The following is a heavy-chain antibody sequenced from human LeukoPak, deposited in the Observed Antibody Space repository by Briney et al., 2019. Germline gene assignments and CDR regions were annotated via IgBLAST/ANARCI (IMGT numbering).Heavy chain of an antibody. CDR3: ARHAGSGSYYNAVDY. J-gene: IGHJ4*02. Sequence: GESLKISCKGSGYSFTSYWIGWVRQMPGKGLEWMGIIYPGDSDTRYSPTFQGQVTISADKSISTAYLQWSSLKASDTAMYYCARHAGSGSYYNAVDYWGQGTLVTVSS. D-gene: IGHD3-10*01. CDR1: GYSFTSYW. V-gene: IGHV5-51*01. CDR2: IYPGDSDT.